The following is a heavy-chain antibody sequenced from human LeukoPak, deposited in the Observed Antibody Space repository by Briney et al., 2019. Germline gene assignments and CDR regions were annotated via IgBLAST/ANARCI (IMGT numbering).Heavy chain of an antibody. Sequence: ASVKVSCKASGGTFSSYAISWVRQAPGQGLEWMGGIIPIFGTANYAQKFQGRVTITTDESTSTAYMELSSLRSEDTAVYYCARDGHWISSSGWFDPWGQGTLLTVSS. CDR3: ARDGHWISSSGWFDP. D-gene: IGHD1-1*01. V-gene: IGHV1-69*05. J-gene: IGHJ5*02. CDR2: IIPIFGTA. CDR1: GGTFSSYA.